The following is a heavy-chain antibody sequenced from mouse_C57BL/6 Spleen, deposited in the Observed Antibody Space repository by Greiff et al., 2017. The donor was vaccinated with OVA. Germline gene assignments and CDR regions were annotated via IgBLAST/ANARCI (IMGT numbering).Heavy chain of an antibody. J-gene: IGHJ3*01. Sequence: VQLQQSGAELVKPGASVKISCKASGYSFTGYFMNWVKQSHGQSLEWIGRINPYDGDTLYNQKFKGKATLTVDKSSSTAHMALLSLTSVDFAVYYCARGYGRSFSWFAYWGQGTLVTVSA. CDR3: ARGYGRSFSWFAY. CDR2: INPYDGDT. D-gene: IGHD1-1*01. V-gene: IGHV1-37*01. CDR1: GYSFTGYF.